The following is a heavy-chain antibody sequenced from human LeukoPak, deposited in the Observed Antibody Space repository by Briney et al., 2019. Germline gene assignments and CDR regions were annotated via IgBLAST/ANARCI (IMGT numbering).Heavy chain of an antibody. CDR3: AKRYCKSATCRSDMDA. D-gene: IGHD2-15*01. J-gene: IGHJ6*02. CDR2: IQSDGSKT. Sequence: GGSLRLSCAASGFSFSNYGMHWIRQAPGKGLEWVALIQSDGSKTYSADSVKGRFTISRDNPRNTLYLQMNRLRPEDTAVYYCAKRYCKSATCRSDMDAWGQGTTVTVSS. CDR1: GFSFSNYG. V-gene: IGHV3-30*02.